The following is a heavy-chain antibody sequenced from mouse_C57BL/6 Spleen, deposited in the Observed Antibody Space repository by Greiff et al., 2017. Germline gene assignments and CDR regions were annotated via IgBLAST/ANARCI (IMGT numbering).Heavy chain of an antibody. V-gene: IGHV1-69*01. J-gene: IGHJ2*01. D-gene: IGHD2-1*01. CDR2: IDPSDSYT. CDR3: ARSMVTGGSFDY. Sequence: QVHVKQPGAELVMPGASVKLSCKASGYTFTSYWMHWVKQRPGQGLEWIGEIDPSDSYTNYNQKFKGKSTLTVDKSSSTAYMQRSSLTSEDSAVYYCARSMVTGGSFDYWGQGTTLTVSS. CDR1: GYTFTSYW.